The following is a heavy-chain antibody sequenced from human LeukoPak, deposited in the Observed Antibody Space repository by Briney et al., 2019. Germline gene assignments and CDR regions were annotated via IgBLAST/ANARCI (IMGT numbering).Heavy chain of an antibody. CDR2: IVASDGST. D-gene: IGHD6-19*01. V-gene: IGHV3-23*01. CDR3: AKGSGSGWYGWFAP. Sequence: PGGSLRLSCAASGFTFSSYAMTWVRQAPGKGLEWVSTIVASDGSTYYADSVKGRFTISRDNSKNTLFLQMNSLRAEDTAVYFCAKGSGSGWYGWFAPWGQGTLVTVSS. CDR1: GFTFSSYA. J-gene: IGHJ5*02.